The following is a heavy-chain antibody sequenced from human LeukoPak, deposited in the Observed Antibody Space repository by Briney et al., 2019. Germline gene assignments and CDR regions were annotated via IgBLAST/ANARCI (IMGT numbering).Heavy chain of an antibody. Sequence: GGSLRLSCAASGFTFSSYEMNWVRQAPGKGLEWVSYISSSGITIYYADFVKGRFTISRDHAKNSLSLQMNSLRAEDTAVYYCARDLGDQLLDPNAFDIWGQGTMVTVSS. J-gene: IGHJ3*02. CDR2: ISSSGITI. D-gene: IGHD2-2*01. CDR3: ARDLGDQLLDPNAFDI. CDR1: GFTFSSYE. V-gene: IGHV3-48*03.